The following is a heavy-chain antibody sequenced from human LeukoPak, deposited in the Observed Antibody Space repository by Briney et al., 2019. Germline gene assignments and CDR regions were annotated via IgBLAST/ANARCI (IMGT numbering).Heavy chain of an antibody. V-gene: IGHV3-15*01. CDR3: TTVTYGSGSPFDY. D-gene: IGHD3-10*01. CDR2: IKSKTDGGTT. J-gene: IGHJ4*02. Sequence: PGGPLRLSCAASGFTFSNAWMSWVRQAPGKGLEWVGRIKSKTDGGTTDYAAPVKGRFTISRDDSKNTLYLQMNSLKTEDTAVYYCTTVTYGSGSPFDYWGQGTLVTVSS. CDR1: GFTFSNAW.